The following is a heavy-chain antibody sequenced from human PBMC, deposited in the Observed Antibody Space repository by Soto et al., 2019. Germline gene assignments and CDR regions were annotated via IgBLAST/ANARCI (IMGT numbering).Heavy chain of an antibody. D-gene: IGHD1-26*01. J-gene: IGHJ4*02. V-gene: IGHV3-33*01. Sequence: TFSNYDMSWVRQAPGKGLEWVALIWYDGSNKYYADSVKGRFTISRDNSKNTLYLQMNSLRAEDTAVYYCASGPVEISGDYWGRGTLVTVSS. CDR2: IWYDGSNK. CDR3: ASGPVEISGDY. CDR1: TFSNYD.